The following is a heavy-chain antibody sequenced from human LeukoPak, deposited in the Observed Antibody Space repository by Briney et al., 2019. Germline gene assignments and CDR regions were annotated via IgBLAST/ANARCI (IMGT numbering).Heavy chain of an antibody. D-gene: IGHD6-25*01. J-gene: IGHJ2*01. CDR1: GGSIVSYY. Sequence: SETLSLTCTVSGGSIVSYYWSWIRQPPGKGLEWIGYIYYTGSTNYNPSLKSRVTISVDTSKNQFSLKLSSVTAGDTAVYYCARYLAAGYFDLWGRGTLVTVSS. V-gene: IGHV4-59*08. CDR3: ARYLAAGYFDL. CDR2: IYYTGST.